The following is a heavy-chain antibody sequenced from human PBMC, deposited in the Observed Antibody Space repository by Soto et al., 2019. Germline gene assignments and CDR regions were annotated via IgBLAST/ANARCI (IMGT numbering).Heavy chain of an antibody. CDR1: GGTFSSYA. J-gene: IGHJ6*02. CDR3: ARPLYPHYSGGSGGPPGYYHGMDV. D-gene: IGHD2-15*01. Sequence: QVQLVQSGAEVKKPGSSVKVSCKASGGTFSSYAISWVRQAPGQGLEWMGGIIPIFGTANYAQKFQGRVTITADESTSTAYMELSRLRSEDTAVYYCARPLYPHYSGGSGGPPGYYHGMDVWGQGTTVTVSS. V-gene: IGHV1-69*12. CDR2: IIPIFGTA.